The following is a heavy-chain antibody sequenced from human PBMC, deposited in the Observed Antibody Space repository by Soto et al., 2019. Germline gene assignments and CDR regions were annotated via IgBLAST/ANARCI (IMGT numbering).Heavy chain of an antibody. J-gene: IGHJ4*02. CDR1: GFTFSNYA. V-gene: IGHV3-30*18. CDR3: AKGGGSARDFDY. Sequence: QVQLVQSGEGAVEPGRSLRLSCAASGFTFSNYAMYWVRQAPGKGLEWVAGISYDGSNEYYADSVKGRFTISRHNSKNTLYLQMNILRADDTAEYYCAKGGGSARDFDYWGQGTLVTVST. CDR2: ISYDGSNE. D-gene: IGHD1-26*01.